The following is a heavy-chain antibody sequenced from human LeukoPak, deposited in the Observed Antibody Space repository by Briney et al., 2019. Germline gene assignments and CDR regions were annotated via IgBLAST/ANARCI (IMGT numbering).Heavy chain of an antibody. D-gene: IGHD3-10*01. CDR1: GFTFDNFA. CDR2: ITGSGGST. CDR3: ARELFDFDY. J-gene: IGHJ4*02. V-gene: IGHV3-23*01. Sequence: GGSLRLSCAPSGFTFDNFAMSWVRQAPGKGLEWVSEITGSGGSTYYADSVKGRFTISRDNSKNKLYLQMNSLRAEDTAIYYCARELFDFDYWGQGTLVTVSS.